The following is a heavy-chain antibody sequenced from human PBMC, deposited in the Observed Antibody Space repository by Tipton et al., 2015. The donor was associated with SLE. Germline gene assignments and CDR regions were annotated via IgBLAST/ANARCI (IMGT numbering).Heavy chain of an antibody. CDR2: INHSGGT. V-gene: IGHV4-34*01. CDR1: GGSFSGYY. Sequence: TLSLTCAVYGGSFSGYYWSWIRQPPGKGLEWIGEINHSGGTNYNPSLKSRVTISVDTSKNQFSLKLSSVTAADTAVYYCARDRGSSYWGQGTLVTVSS. J-gene: IGHJ4*02. CDR3: ARDRGSSY.